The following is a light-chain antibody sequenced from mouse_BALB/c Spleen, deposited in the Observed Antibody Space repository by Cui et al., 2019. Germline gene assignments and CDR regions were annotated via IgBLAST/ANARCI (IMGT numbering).Light chain of an antibody. Sequence: DIVMTQSHKFMSTSVGDRVSITCKASQDVGTSVPWYQQKPGQSPKLLIYWASTRHTGVPDRFTGSGSGTDFTLTISNVQSEDLADYFCQQYSSYPWTFGGGTKLEIK. V-gene: IGKV6-23*01. CDR1: QDVGTS. J-gene: IGKJ1*01. CDR2: WAS. CDR3: QQYSSYPWT.